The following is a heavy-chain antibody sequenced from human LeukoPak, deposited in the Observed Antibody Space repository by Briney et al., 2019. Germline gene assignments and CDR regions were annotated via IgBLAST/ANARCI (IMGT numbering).Heavy chain of an antibody. Sequence: PGGSLRLSCAASGFTFSSYWMSWVRQAPGKGLEWVSSISSSSSYIYYADSVKGRFTISRDNAKNSLYLQMNSLRAEDTAVYYCAGGDYIAPAAESDYWGQGTLVTVSS. D-gene: IGHD2-2*01. V-gene: IGHV3-21*01. CDR1: GFTFSSYW. CDR2: ISSSSSYI. CDR3: AGGDYIAPAAESDY. J-gene: IGHJ4*02.